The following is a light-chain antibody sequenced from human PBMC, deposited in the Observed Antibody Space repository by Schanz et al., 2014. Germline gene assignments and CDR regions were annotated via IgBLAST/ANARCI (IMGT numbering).Light chain of an antibody. Sequence: EVVMTRSPATLSASPRERATLSCRASQSVSSSYLAWYQQKPGQAPRLLIYGASSRATGIPDRFSGSGSGTDFTLTISRLEPEDFAVYYCQQYGSSLTWTFGQGTKVEIK. CDR1: QSVSSSY. V-gene: IGKV3-20*01. CDR2: GAS. CDR3: QQYGSSLTWT. J-gene: IGKJ1*01.